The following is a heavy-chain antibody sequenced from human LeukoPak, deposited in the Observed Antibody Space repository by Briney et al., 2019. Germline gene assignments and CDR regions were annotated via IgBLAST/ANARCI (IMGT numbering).Heavy chain of an antibody. CDR3: ASGIVVTGPLDH. CDR1: GFIFSRNA. CDR2: ISGSGDAP. Sequence: QSGGSLRLSCAASGFIFSRNAMSWVRQAPGKGLEWVSAISGSGDAPYYADSVKGRFTISRDNSKSTLYLQMNSLRVEDTAVYYCASGIVVTGPLDHWGQETLVTVSS. D-gene: IGHD3-22*01. J-gene: IGHJ4*02. V-gene: IGHV3-23*01.